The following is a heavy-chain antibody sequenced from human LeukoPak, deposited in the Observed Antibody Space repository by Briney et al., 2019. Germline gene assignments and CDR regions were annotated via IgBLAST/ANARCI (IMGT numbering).Heavy chain of an antibody. Sequence: SETLSLTCAVSGGSISSYYWSWIRQPAGKGLEWIGRVYTSGSTNYNPSLKSRVTMSVDTSKNQFSLKLSSVTAADTAVYYCARGQYYYDSSGYYWNDAFDIWGQGTMVTVSS. CDR2: VYTSGST. CDR3: ARGQYYYDSSGYYWNDAFDI. V-gene: IGHV4-4*07. D-gene: IGHD3-22*01. J-gene: IGHJ3*02. CDR1: GGSISSYY.